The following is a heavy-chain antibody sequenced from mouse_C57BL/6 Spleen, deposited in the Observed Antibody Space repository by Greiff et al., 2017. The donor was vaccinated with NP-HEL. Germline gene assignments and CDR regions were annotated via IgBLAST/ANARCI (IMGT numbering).Heavy chain of an antibody. Sequence: VQLVESGAELVKPGASVKLSCKASGYTFTSYWMQWVKQRPGQGLEWIGEIDPSDSYTNYNQKFKGKATLTVDTSSSTAYMQLSSPTSEDSAVYSCARSSTGPGAMDYGGHCTSVTVSS. V-gene: IGHV1-50*01. D-gene: IGHD4-1*02. J-gene: IGHJ4*01. CDR3: ARSSTGPGAMDY. CDR1: GYTFTSYW. CDR2: IDPSDSYT.